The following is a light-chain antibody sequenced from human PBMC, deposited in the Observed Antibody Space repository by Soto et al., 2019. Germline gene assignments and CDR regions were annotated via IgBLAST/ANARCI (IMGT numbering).Light chain of an antibody. CDR1: QSVSSN. Sequence: EVMAKQSAAAVSVTKGERATLSCRARQSVSSNLAWYQQKPGQAPRLLIYGASTRATGIPARFSGSGSGTEFTLTISSLQSEDFAVYYCQQYNNWPPKPFGQGTMVDIK. J-gene: IGKJ1*01. CDR2: GAS. V-gene: IGKV3-15*01. CDR3: QQYNNWPPKP.